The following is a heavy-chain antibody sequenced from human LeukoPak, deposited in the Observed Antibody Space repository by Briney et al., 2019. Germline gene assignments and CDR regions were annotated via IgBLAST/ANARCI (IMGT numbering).Heavy chain of an antibody. D-gene: IGHD2-2*01. Sequence: RASVTVSCKVSGYTLTELSMHWVRQAPGKGLEWMGGFDPEDDGTFYAQKFQGRVTMTEDTSTDTVYMELSSLRSEDTAVFYCATGTKHCSGTNCYPHFAHWGQGSLVTVSS. J-gene: IGHJ4*02. CDR1: GYTLTELS. CDR3: ATGTKHCSGTNCYPHFAH. CDR2: FDPEDDGT. V-gene: IGHV1-24*01.